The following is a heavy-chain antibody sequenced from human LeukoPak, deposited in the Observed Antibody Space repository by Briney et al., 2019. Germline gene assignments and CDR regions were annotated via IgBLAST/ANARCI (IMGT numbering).Heavy chain of an antibody. CDR2: INPSGGST. CDR3: ARVPAAGTLDY. J-gene: IGHJ4*02. CDR1: GYTFTGYY. D-gene: IGHD6-13*01. V-gene: IGHV1-46*01. Sequence: VASVKVSCKASGYTFTGYYMHWVRQAPGRGLEWMGIINPSGGSTSYAQKFQGRVTMTRDTSTSTVYMELSSLRSEDTAVYYCARVPAAGTLDYWGQGTLVTVSS.